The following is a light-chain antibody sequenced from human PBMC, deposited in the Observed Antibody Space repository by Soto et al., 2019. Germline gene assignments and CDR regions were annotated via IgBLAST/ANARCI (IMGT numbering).Light chain of an antibody. CDR1: TSDVGNHNY. Sequence: QSALAQPASVSGSPGQSITISCTGTTSDVGNHNYVSWFQQHPGKPPKLMIYEVTNRPSGVSNRFSGSKAGITASLTISGLQAEDEADYYCSSYTTNTTLVFGTGTKVTVL. J-gene: IGLJ1*01. CDR3: SSYTTNTTLV. CDR2: EVT. V-gene: IGLV2-14*01.